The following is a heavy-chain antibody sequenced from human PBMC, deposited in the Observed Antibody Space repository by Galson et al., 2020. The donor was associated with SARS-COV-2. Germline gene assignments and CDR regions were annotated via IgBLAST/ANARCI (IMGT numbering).Heavy chain of an antibody. V-gene: IGHV3-30*04. D-gene: IGHD6-6*01. CDR2: ISYDGSNT. CDR1: GFTFSSYA. CDR3: ARDPGFRPDWYFDL. J-gene: IGHJ2*01. Sequence: GGSLRLSCAASGFTFSSYAMHWVRQAPGKGLEWVAVISYDGSNTYYADSVKGRFTISRDNSKNTLYLQMNSLRAEDTAVYYCARDPGFRPDWYFDLWGRGTLVTVSS.